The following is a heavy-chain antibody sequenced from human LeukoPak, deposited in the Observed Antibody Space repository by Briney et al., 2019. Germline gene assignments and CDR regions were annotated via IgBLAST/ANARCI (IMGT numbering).Heavy chain of an antibody. V-gene: IGHV1-2*02. CDR3: ARRPWGWKLHPFDY. D-gene: IGHD4-23*01. CDR2: INPNSGGT. J-gene: IGHJ4*02. CDR1: GYTFTGYY. Sequence: ASVKVSCKASGYTFTGYYVHWVRQAPGQGLEWMGWINPNSGGTNYAQKFQGRVTMTRDTSISTAYMELSRLRSDDTAVYYCARRPWGWKLHPFDYWGQGTLVTVSS.